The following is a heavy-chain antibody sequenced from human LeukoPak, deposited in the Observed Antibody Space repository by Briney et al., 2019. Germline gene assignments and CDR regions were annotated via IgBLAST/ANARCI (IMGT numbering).Heavy chain of an antibody. CDR1: GFMFSSSG. CDR3: AKRGYSSSWNFDS. J-gene: IGHJ4*02. Sequence: GGSLRLSCAASGFMFSSSGKHWVRQAPGPGLEWVAFIRYDGSNKYYADSVKGRFTISRDNSKNTVSLQMNSLRAEDTAVYYCAKRGYSSSWNFDSWGQGTLVTVSP. D-gene: IGHD6-13*01. CDR2: IRYDGSNK. V-gene: IGHV3-30*02.